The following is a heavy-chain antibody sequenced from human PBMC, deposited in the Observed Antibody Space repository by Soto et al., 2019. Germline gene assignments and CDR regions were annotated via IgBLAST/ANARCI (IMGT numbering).Heavy chain of an antibody. V-gene: IGHV2-5*02. J-gene: IGHJ4*02. CDR1: GFSLSSSGVG. D-gene: IGHD1-26*01. CDR2: IYWDDDK. CDR3: ARLVGAGITYYFDS. Sequence: QITLKESGPTLVKPTQTLTLTCTFSGFSLSSSGVGVGWIRQPPGKALEWLTFIYWDDDKRYSPSLKSRLTITKATSKHQVVLTQTNMDPVDTATYYCARLVGAGITYYFDSLGQGTLLTVSS.